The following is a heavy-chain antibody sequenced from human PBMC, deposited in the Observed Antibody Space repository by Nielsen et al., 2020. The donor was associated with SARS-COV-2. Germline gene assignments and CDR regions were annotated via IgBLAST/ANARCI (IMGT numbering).Heavy chain of an antibody. V-gene: IGHV3-9*01. CDR1: GFTFDDYA. CDR2: ISWNSGSI. CDR3: AKDSEYYDFWSGSIRDNYYYYYYGMDV. Sequence: SLKISCAASGFTFDDYAMHWVRQAPGKGLEWVSGISWNSGSIGYADSVKGRFTISRDNAKNSLYLQMNSLRAEDTAVYYCAKDSEYYDFWSGSIRDNYYYYYYGMDVWGQGTTVTVSS. J-gene: IGHJ6*02. D-gene: IGHD3-3*01.